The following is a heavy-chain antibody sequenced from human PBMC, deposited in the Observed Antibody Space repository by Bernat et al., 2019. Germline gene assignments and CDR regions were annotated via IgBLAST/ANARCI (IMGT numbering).Heavy chain of an antibody. Sequence: QVQLVESGGGVVPPGRSLRLSCAASGFTFSSYGIHWVRQAPGKGLACVAVISYDGNNKFHANSGKGRFNISRDNSKNRLYLQMNSLRGDDTAVFYCAKGGSGYSDYPRYWYFDLWGRGTLVTVSS. CDR1: GFTFSSYG. J-gene: IGHJ2*01. CDR3: AKGGSGYSDYPRYWYFDL. V-gene: IGHV3-30*18. CDR2: ISYDGNNK. D-gene: IGHD4-11*01.